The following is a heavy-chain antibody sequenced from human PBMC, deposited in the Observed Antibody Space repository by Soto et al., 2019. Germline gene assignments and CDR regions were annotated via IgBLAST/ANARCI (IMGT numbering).Heavy chain of an antibody. Sequence: QVQLVQSGAEVKKPGASLKVSCQASGYSFSDYGIAWVRQAPGQGLAWVGWISTYNGNTNYAQKFQGRVTMTTDTSANTAYMDVRSLRSDETAMYCCARDGYSSGWYLGTGMDVWGQGTPVTVS. D-gene: IGHD6-19*01. CDR1: GYSFSDYG. CDR2: ISTYNGNT. CDR3: ARDGYSSGWYLGTGMDV. J-gene: IGHJ6*02. V-gene: IGHV1-18*04.